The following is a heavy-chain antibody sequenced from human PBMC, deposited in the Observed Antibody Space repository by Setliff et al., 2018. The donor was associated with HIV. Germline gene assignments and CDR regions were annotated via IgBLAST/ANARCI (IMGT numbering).Heavy chain of an antibody. CDR2: IHSSGTT. J-gene: IGHJ4*02. CDR3: ATYSAGEGGRGH. CDR1: GGSISIHY. V-gene: IGHV4-59*11. Sequence: SETLSLTCTVSGGSISIHYWSWIRQPPGRGLEWIGYIHSSGTTHYNPSLSSRVTISFDASKKYFSLKLTSVTAADTAMYYCATYSAGEGGRGHWGQGTLVTVSS. D-gene: IGHD2-15*01.